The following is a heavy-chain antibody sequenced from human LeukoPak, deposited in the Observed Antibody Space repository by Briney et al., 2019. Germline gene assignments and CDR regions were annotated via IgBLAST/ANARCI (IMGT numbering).Heavy chain of an antibody. CDR3: AKSTGGAFDI. CDR1: GFTFSSYA. V-gene: IGHV3-23*01. Sequence: GSLRLSCAASGFTFSSYALSWVRQAPGKGLEWVSVISGSGGSTDYADSVKGRFTISRDNSKNTLYVQMNSLRAEDTAVYYCAKSTGGAFDIWGQGKMVTVSS. J-gene: IGHJ3*02. CDR2: ISGSGGST.